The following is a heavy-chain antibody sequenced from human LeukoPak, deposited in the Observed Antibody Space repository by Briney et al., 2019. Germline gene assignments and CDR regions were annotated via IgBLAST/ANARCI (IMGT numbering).Heavy chain of an antibody. CDR1: DGSISSYY. Sequence: SETLSLTRTVSDGSISSYYWSWIRQPPGKGLEWIGCIYYSGSTNYNPSLKSRVTISVDTSKNQFSLKLSSVTAADTAVYYCARHRSTTVTTGLDYWGQGTLVTVSS. CDR2: IYYSGST. V-gene: IGHV4-59*08. J-gene: IGHJ4*02. CDR3: ARHRSTTVTTGLDY. D-gene: IGHD4-17*01.